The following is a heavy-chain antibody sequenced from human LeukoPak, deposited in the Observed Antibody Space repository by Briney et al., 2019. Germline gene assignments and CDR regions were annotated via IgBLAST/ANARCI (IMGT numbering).Heavy chain of an antibody. CDR3: ARDGIRSGPIYYYYGMDV. Sequence: GGSLRLSCAASGFTFSSYSMNWVRQAPGKGLEWVSSISSSSSYIYYADSVKGRFTISRDNAKNSLYLQMNSLRAEDTAVYYCARDGIRSGPIYYYYGMDVWGQGTTVTVSS. V-gene: IGHV3-21*04. J-gene: IGHJ6*02. CDR1: GFTFSSYS. D-gene: IGHD1-14*01. CDR2: ISSSSSYI.